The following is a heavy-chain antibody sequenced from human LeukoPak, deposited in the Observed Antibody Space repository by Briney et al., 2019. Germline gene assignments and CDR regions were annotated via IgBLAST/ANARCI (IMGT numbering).Heavy chain of an antibody. J-gene: IGHJ4*02. D-gene: IGHD3-22*01. CDR2: ISGSGGST. V-gene: IGHV3-23*01. CDR3: AKDPGGYYDSSGYFDY. CDR1: GFTFSSYA. Sequence: GGSLRLSCAASGFTFSSYAMSWVRQAPGKGLEWVSAISGSGGSTYYADSVKGRFTISRDNSKNTLYPQMNSLRAEDTAVYYCAKDPGGYYDSSGYFDYWGQGTLVTVSS.